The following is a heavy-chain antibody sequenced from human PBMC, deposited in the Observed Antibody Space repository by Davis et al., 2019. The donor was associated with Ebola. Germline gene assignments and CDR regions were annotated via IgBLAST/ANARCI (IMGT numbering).Heavy chain of an antibody. CDR1: GYTFTSYG. D-gene: IGHD4-17*01. Sequence: AASVKVSCKASGYTFTSYGISWVRQAPGQGLEWMGWISAYNGNTNYAQKLQGRVTMTTDTSTSTAYMELRSLRSDDTAVYYCARDLGSVTTPRDGYWGQGTLVTVSS. CDR3: ARDLGSVTTPRDGY. CDR2: ISAYNGNT. J-gene: IGHJ4*02. V-gene: IGHV1-18*04.